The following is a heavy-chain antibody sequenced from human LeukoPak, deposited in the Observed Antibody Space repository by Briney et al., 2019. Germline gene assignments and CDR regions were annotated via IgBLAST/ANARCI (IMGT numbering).Heavy chain of an antibody. CDR3: AKDRAPMDV. J-gene: IGHJ6*03. CDR1: GFSFTTYS. Sequence: SGGSLRLSCRASGFSFTTYSMNWVRQAPGKGLEWVSAISGSGDTTSYADSVKGRFTISRDNSKNTLYLQMNSLRAEDTAVYYCAKDRAPMDVWGKGTTVTVSS. CDR2: ISGSGDTT. V-gene: IGHV3-23*01.